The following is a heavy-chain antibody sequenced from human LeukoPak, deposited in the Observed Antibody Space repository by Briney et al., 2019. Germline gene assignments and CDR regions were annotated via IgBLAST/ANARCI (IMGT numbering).Heavy chain of an antibody. V-gene: IGHV1-18*01. CDR1: GYTFTNYG. Sequence: ASVKVSCKASGYTFTNYGFNWVRQAPGQGLEWMGWISAYNGNTNYAQKLQGRVTMTTDTSTSTAYMELRSLRSDDTAVYYCARSGLTLRLGTHSKPGGMDVWGQGTTVTVSS. CDR3: ARSGLTLRLGTHSKPGGMDV. CDR2: ISAYNGNT. D-gene: IGHD3-16*01. J-gene: IGHJ6*02.